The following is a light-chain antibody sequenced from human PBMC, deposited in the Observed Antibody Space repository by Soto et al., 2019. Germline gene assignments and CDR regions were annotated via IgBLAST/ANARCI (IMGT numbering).Light chain of an antibody. V-gene: IGKV3-20*01. CDR2: GAS. CDR3: QQYATSPIT. Sequence: ENVVTQSPGTLSLSPGERATLSCGSSQSVGRNYLAWFQQKSGQAPRLVIYGASSRAAGIPDRLSGSGSGTDFTLTISRLEPEDFAVYYCQQYATSPITFGQGTRLENK. J-gene: IGKJ5*01. CDR1: QSVGRNY.